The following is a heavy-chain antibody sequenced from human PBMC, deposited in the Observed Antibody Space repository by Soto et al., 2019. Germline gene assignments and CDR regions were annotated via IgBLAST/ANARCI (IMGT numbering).Heavy chain of an antibody. Sequence: GGSLRLSSAASGFSFKTHAMNWVRQAPGKGLEWVSGISDDGGFRYYADSAKGRFTISRDNSKNTVYLQMNGLRADDTAVYYCANARGSGSHTEHHFDSWGQGTLVTVSS. V-gene: IGHV3-23*01. CDR3: ANARGSGSHTEHHFDS. CDR1: GFSFKTHA. J-gene: IGHJ4*02. CDR2: ISDDGGFR. D-gene: IGHD3-10*01.